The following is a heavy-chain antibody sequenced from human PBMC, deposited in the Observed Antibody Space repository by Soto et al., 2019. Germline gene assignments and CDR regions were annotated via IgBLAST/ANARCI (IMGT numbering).Heavy chain of an antibody. J-gene: IGHJ3*02. CDR3: ARAIRFSAASEADAFDI. CDR1: GGTFSSYT. V-gene: IGHV1-69*02. D-gene: IGHD2-21*01. Sequence: QVQLVQSGAEVKKPGSSVKVSCKASGGTFSSYTISWVRQAPGQGLEWMGRIIPILGIANYAQKFQGRVTITADKSTSTAYMELSSLRSEDTAVYYCARAIRFSAASEADAFDIWGQGTMVTVSS. CDR2: IIPILGIA.